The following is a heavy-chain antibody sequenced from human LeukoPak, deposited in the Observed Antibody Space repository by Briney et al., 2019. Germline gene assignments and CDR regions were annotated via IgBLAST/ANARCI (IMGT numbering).Heavy chain of an antibody. CDR1: GYSFTSYW. CDR2: IDPSDSYT. CDR3: ARHEPRLWEFPLFLDY. V-gene: IGHV5-10-1*01. Sequence: GESLRISCKGSGYSFTSYWISWVRQMPGKGLEWMGRIDPSDSYTNYSPSFQGHVTISADKSISTAYLQWSSLKASDTAMYYCARHEPRLWEFPLFLDYWGQGTLVTVSS. D-gene: IGHD3-16*01. J-gene: IGHJ4*02.